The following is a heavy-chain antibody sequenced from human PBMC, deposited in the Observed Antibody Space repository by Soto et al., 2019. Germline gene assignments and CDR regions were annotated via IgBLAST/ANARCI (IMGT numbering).Heavy chain of an antibody. CDR1: GYSFTSYW. Sequence: GESLKISCKGSGYSFTSYWIGWLRQMPGKVLEWMGIIYPGESDTRYSPTFQGQANSSADKSTSTAYPQWSSLKASDTAMYYCGTLRKEYRFDSWGQGTLVTVSS. CDR2: IYPGESDT. J-gene: IGHJ4*02. V-gene: IGHV5-51*01. CDR3: GTLRKEYRFDS. D-gene: IGHD6-6*01.